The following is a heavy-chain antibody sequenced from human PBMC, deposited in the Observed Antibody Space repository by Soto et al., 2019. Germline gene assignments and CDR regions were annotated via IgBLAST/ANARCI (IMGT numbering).Heavy chain of an antibody. CDR1: GFTFSSYW. CDR3: ARDYGIMTTKFRWFDP. CDR2: IKQDGSEK. D-gene: IGHD4-17*01. V-gene: IGHV3-7*01. J-gene: IGHJ5*02. Sequence: GSLRLSCAASGFTFSSYWMSWVRQAPGKGLEWVANIKQDGSEKYYVDSVEGRFTISRDNAKNSLYLQMNSLRAEDTAVYYCARDYGIMTTKFRWFDPWGQGTLVTVSS.